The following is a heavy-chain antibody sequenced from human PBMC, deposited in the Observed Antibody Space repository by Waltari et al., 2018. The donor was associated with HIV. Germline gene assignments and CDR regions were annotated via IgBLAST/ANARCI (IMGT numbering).Heavy chain of an antibody. J-gene: IGHJ4*02. CDR2: ISGSGGST. D-gene: IGHD4-17*01. CDR3: AKVRDDYGDYAYDY. V-gene: IGHV3-23*01. CDR1: GFTFSSYA. Sequence: EVQLLESGGGLVQPGGSLRLSCAASGFTFSSYAMRCVRPAPGKGLEWVSAISGSGGSTYYADSVKGRFTISRDNSKNTLYLQMNSLRAEDTAVYYCAKVRDDYGDYAYDYWGQGTLVTVSS.